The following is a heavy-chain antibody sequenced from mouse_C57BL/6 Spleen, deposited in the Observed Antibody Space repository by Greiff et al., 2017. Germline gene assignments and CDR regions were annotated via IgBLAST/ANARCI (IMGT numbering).Heavy chain of an antibody. V-gene: IGHV1-9*01. Sequence: VQLQESGAELMKPGASVKLSCKATGYTFTGYWIEWVKQRPGHGLEWIGEILPGSGYTNYNEKFKGKATLTADTSSNTAYMQLSSLPTEDSAIYYSARSADDLRDWGQGTLVTVSA. CDR1: GYTFTGYW. J-gene: IGHJ3*01. CDR3: ARSADDLRD. CDR2: ILPGSGYT.